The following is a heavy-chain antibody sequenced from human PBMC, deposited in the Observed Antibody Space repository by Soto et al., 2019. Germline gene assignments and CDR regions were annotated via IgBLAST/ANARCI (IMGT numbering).Heavy chain of an antibody. J-gene: IGHJ3*02. CDR2: INHSGST. CDR3: ARGEGRGAAARAFDI. CDR1: GGSFSGYY. V-gene: IGHV4-34*01. D-gene: IGHD6-6*01. Sequence: QVQLQQWGAGLLKPSETLSLTCAVYGGSFSGYYWSWIRQPPGKGLEWIGEINHSGSTNYNPSLKSRVTISVDTSKNQFSLKLSSVTAADTAVYYCARGEGRGAAARAFDIWGQGTMVTVSS.